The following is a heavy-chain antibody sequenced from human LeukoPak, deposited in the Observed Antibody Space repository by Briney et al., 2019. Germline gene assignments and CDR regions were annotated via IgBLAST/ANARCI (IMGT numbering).Heavy chain of an antibody. J-gene: IGHJ1*01. Sequence: GGSLRLSCSASGFTFTDYYMSWIRQAPGKGLEWVSYITNSGTTIYYADSVKGRFTISRDNAKNSLYLQMNSLRAEDTAVYYCARDGHYDILTGYFQDWGQGTLVTVSS. V-gene: IGHV3-11*01. D-gene: IGHD3-9*01. CDR3: ARDGHYDILTGYFQD. CDR1: GFTFTDYY. CDR2: ITNSGTTI.